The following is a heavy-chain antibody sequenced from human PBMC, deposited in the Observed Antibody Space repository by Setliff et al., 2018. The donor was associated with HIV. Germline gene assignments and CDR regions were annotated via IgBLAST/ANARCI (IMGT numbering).Heavy chain of an antibody. D-gene: IGHD2-21*01. CDR1: GFIFSTFP. CDR3: ARDRNCGNGCYSSADH. Sequence: PGGSLRLSCAASGFIFSTFPMHWVRQAPGKGLEWVAVMSGDADSQYYADSVRGRFTISRENSKNTLFLEMNSLRAEDTAVYYCARDRNCGNGCYSSADHWGLGTLVTVSS. CDR2: MSGDADSQ. J-gene: IGHJ4*02. V-gene: IGHV3-30*01.